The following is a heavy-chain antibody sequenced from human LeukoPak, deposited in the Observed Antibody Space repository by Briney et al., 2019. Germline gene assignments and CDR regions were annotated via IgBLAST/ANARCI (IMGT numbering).Heavy chain of an antibody. CDR2: IVVDSGNT. CDR1: GITFTSSA. Sequence: GASVKVSCKASGITFTSSAVQWVRQARGQRLEWIGWIVVDSGNTNYAQKFQERVTITRDMSTSTAYMELSSLRSEDTAVYYCAAGRQWLDHLHYYYYGMDAWGQGTTVTVSS. D-gene: IGHD6-19*01. V-gene: IGHV1-58*01. CDR3: AAGRQWLDHLHYYYYGMDA. J-gene: IGHJ6*02.